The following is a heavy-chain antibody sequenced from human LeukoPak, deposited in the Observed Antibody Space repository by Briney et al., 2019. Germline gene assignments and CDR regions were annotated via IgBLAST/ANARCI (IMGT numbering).Heavy chain of an antibody. Sequence: GGSLRLSCAASGFTFSSYWMSWVRQAPGKGLEWVANIKQDGSERLYVDSVKGRFTISRDNAKNSLYLQMNSLRAEDTAVYYCAKVNGGSSGYYVTYYFDYWGQGTLVTVSS. CDR2: IKQDGSER. CDR3: AKVNGGSSGYYVTYYFDY. D-gene: IGHD3-22*01. CDR1: GFTFSSYW. V-gene: IGHV3-7*03. J-gene: IGHJ4*02.